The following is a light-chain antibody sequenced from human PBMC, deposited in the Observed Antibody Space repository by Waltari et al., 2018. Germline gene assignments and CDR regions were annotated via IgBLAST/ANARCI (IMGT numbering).Light chain of an antibody. J-gene: IGLJ3*02. V-gene: IGLV1-47*01. Sequence: QSVLTQPPSASGTPGQRVTFSCSGSSPNIGPTSLYWYQQLPGAAPKLLIYKNNQRPSGIPDRFSGSKSGTSASLAISGLRSEDETDYYCAAWDDSLSGWVFGGGTKVTVL. CDR2: KNN. CDR1: SPNIGPTS. CDR3: AAWDDSLSGWV.